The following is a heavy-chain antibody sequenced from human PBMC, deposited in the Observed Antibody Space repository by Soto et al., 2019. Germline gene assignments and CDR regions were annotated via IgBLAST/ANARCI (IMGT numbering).Heavy chain of an antibody. J-gene: IGHJ4*02. Sequence: GGSLRLSCAASGFTFRDYTMGWVRQSPGKELEWVSAISPSGSRTYHADSVKGRFTISRDNSKNTLYLQMNGLRGEDTAIFYCAKGSASTRPYYFDYWGQAAPVTVS. D-gene: IGHD6-6*01. CDR1: GFTFRDYT. CDR2: ISPSGSRT. V-gene: IGHV3-23*01. CDR3: AKGSASTRPYYFDY.